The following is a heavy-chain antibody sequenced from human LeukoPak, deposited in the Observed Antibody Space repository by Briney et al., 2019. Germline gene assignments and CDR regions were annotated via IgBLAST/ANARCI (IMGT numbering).Heavy chain of an antibody. CDR1: GFTSTSSA. CDR2: IVVGSGNT. V-gene: IGHV1-58*01. D-gene: IGHD3-22*01. CDR3: AAVGHYYDSSGYSMFDY. Sequence: ASVKVSYKASGFTSTSSAVQWVRQARGQRLEWIGWIVVGSGNTNYAQKFQERVTITRDMSTSTAYMELSSLRSEDTAVYYCAAVGHYYDSSGYSMFDYWGQGTLVTVSS. J-gene: IGHJ4*02.